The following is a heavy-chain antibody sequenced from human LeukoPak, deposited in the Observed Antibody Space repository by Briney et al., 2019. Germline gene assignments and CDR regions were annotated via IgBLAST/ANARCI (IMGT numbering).Heavy chain of an antibody. D-gene: IGHD6-13*01. J-gene: IGHJ4*02. CDR2: IYYSGST. CDR3: ARHGDSSSWYLTPFDY. Sequence: WGTLSLTCTVSGGSISSSSYYWGWIRQPPGKGLEWIGSIYYSGSTYYKPSLKSRVTISVDTSKNQFSLKLSSVTAADTAVYYCARHGDSSSWYLTPFDYWGQGTLVTVSS. CDR1: GGSISSSSYY. V-gene: IGHV4-39*01.